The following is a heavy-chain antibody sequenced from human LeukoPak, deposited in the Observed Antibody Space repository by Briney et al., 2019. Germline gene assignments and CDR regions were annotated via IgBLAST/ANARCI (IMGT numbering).Heavy chain of an antibody. Sequence: GGSLRLSCAASGFAFNTYSMNWVRQAPGKGLEWVSYITSTSSTIHHADSVKGRFTISRDNVKNSLSLQMNSLRAEDTAVYYCVRVRAGLSAGYYYYMDVWGKGTTVTVSS. V-gene: IGHV3-48*01. CDR2: ITSTSSTI. J-gene: IGHJ6*03. CDR1: GFAFNTYS. D-gene: IGHD3-10*01. CDR3: VRVRAGLSAGYYYYMDV.